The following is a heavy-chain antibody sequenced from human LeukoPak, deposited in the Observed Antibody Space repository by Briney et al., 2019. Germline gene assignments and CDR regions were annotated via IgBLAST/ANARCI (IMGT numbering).Heavy chain of an antibody. CDR1: GFTVSRNY. CDR3: ARVSSSWYSFSDY. J-gene: IGHJ4*02. D-gene: IGHD6-13*01. Sequence: GGSLRLSCSASGFTVSRNYMSWVRQAPGEGLEWVSVIYSGGTTYYADSVKGRFTISRDNAKNSLYLQMNSLRAEDTAVYYCARVSSSWYSFSDYWGQGTLVTVSS. V-gene: IGHV3-66*01. CDR2: IYSGGTT.